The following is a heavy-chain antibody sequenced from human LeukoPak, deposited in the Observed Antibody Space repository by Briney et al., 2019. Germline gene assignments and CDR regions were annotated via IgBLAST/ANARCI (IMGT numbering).Heavy chain of an antibody. J-gene: IGHJ3*02. D-gene: IGHD3-10*01. CDR3: AKSNGYGLIDI. V-gene: IGHV4-34*01. CDR2: VNHSGST. Sequence: SETLSLTCAVYGGSFSGYYWSWIRQPPGKGLEWIGEVNHSGSTNYNPSLKSRVTISVDKSKNQFSLKLNSVTAADTAVYYCAKSNGYGLIDIWGQGTMVTVSS. CDR1: GGSFSGYY.